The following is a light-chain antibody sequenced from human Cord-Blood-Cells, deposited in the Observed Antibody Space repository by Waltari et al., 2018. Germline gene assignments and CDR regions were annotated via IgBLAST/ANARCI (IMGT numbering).Light chain of an antibody. Sequence: DIQMNQSPSSLSASVGDRVTITCQESQDISNYLNWYQQKPGKDPKLLIYDAANLETGVPSRFSGSGSETDFTFTISSLQPEDIATYYCQQYDNLYTFGQGTKLEIK. V-gene: IGKV1-33*01. CDR1: QDISNY. J-gene: IGKJ2*01. CDR3: QQYDNLYT. CDR2: DAA.